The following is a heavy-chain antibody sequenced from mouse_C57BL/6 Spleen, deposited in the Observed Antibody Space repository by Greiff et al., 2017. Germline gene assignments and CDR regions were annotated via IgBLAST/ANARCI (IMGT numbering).Heavy chain of an antibody. Sequence: VQLQQPGAELVRPGSSVKLSCKASGYTFTSYWMDWVKQRPGQGLEWIGNIYPSDSETHYNQKFKDKATLTVDKSSSTAYMQLSSLTSEDSAVYYCARKRAYYYGSASYAMDYWGQGTSVTVSS. D-gene: IGHD1-1*01. CDR1: GYTFTSYW. CDR2: IYPSDSET. J-gene: IGHJ4*01. CDR3: ARKRAYYYGSASYAMDY. V-gene: IGHV1-61*01.